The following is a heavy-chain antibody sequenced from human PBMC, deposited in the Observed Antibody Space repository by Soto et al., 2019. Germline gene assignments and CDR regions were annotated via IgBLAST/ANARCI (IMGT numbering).Heavy chain of an antibody. CDR1: GFTFSAYS. CDR2: IASSTSHT. J-gene: IGHJ6*01. V-gene: IGHV3-48*01. CDR3: NCKKAILSQNDRPGRGETGFLLLGGGREYSPPGTKLGTGKL. Sequence: DVQLVESGGGLVQPGGSLRLSCAGSGFTFSAYSMNWVRQAPGKGLEWLAYIASSTSHTDYADSVKGRFTISRDNAKNNKQHSIRSCEEGRLHPPRKNCKKAILSQNDRPGRGETGFLLLGGGREYSPPGTKLGTGKLRGQGTP. D-gene: IGHD3-22*01.